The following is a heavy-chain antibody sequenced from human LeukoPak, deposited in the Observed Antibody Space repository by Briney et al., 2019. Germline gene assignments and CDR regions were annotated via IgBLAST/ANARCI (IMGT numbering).Heavy chain of an antibody. V-gene: IGHV3-9*01. CDR2: ISWNSGSI. CDR3: AKDRAAAAGTLYYYYGMDV. Sequence: GGSLRLSCAASGFTLDDYAMHWVRQAPGKGLEWVSGISWNSGSIGYADSVKGRFTISRDNAKNSLYLQMNSLRAEDTALYYCAKDRAAAAGTLYYYYGMDVWGQGTTVTVSS. CDR1: GFTLDDYA. D-gene: IGHD6-13*01. J-gene: IGHJ6*02.